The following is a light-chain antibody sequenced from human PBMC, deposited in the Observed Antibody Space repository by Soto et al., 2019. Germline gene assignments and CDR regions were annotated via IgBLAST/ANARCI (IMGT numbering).Light chain of an antibody. J-gene: IGKJ2*01. CDR2: GPS. Sequence: EVVLTQSPGTLSLSPGERATLSCSATQSVSSTYLAGYQQQPGQAPRLPIYGPSGGATGIPDRFSGSGSGTDFTLTISRLEPEDFAVYYCQQYGSSWMYTFGQGTKLEIK. CDR1: QSVSSTY. CDR3: QQYGSSWMYT. V-gene: IGKV3-20*01.